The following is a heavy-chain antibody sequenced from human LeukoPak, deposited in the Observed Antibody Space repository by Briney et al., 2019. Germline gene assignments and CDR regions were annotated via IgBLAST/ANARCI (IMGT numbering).Heavy chain of an antibody. Sequence: PGGSLRLSCAAPVLTFRSYGMHRVRQAPRKGLERVAFIRNERSNKYYADSVNDRFTISRENSKNTLYLQMNSLRAEDTAVYYCAXLDYSPDYDFXXGXSDYWG. CDR1: VLTFRSYG. J-gene: IGHJ4*01. D-gene: IGHD3-3*01. CDR3: AXLDYSPDYDFXXGXSDY. V-gene: IGHV3-30*02. CDR2: IRNERSNK.